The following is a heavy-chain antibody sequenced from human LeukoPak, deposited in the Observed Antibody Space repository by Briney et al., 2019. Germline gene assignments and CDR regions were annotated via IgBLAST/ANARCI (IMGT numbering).Heavy chain of an antibody. CDR3: ARDWGHYESIGYFDY. CDR2: ISHNGVNK. D-gene: IGHD3-22*01. V-gene: IGHV3-30*04. J-gene: IGHJ4*02. Sequence: GGSLRLSCAASGFTFSSYAMHWVRQAPGKGLEWVAVISHNGVNKNYADSVKGRFTISRDNSKNTLYLQMNSLRAEDTAVYYCARDWGHYESIGYFDYWGQGTLVTVSS. CDR1: GFTFSSYA.